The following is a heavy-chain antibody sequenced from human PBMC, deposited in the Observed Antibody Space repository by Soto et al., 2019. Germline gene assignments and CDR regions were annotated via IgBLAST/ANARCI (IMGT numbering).Heavy chain of an antibody. CDR2: IYHTGST. V-gene: IGHV4-4*02. CDR3: ASIHYYGSGSFWFDP. CDR1: GDSFSTSNW. J-gene: IGHJ5*02. Sequence: PSETLSLTCAVSGDSFSTSNWWSWVRQPPGKGLEWIGEIYHTGSTNYNPSLKSRVNMSIDKSKNQFSLNVNSVTAADTAIYYCASIHYYGSGSFWFDPWGQGTLVTVS. D-gene: IGHD3-10*01.